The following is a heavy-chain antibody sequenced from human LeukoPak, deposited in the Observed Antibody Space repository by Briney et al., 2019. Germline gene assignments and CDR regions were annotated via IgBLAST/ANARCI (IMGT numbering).Heavy chain of an antibody. V-gene: IGHV3-21*01. J-gene: IGHJ6*02. CDR2: ISSSSSYI. Sequence: PGGSLRLSCAASGFTSSSYSMNWVRQAPGKGLEWVSSISSSSSYIYYADPVKGRFTISRDNAKNSLYLQMNSLRAEDTAVYYCARDRDYGDNYYYYGMDVWGQGTTVTVSS. CDR1: GFTSSSYS. CDR3: ARDRDYGDNYYYYGMDV. D-gene: IGHD4-17*01.